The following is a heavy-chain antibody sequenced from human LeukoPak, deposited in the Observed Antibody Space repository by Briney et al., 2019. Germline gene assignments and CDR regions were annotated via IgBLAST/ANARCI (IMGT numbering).Heavy chain of an antibody. J-gene: IGHJ6*04. CDR1: GFTFSSYG. D-gene: IGHD2-2*01. V-gene: IGHV3-33*01. CDR3: AGEYCSSTSCYGLAEGGTGGMDV. CDR2: IWYDGSNK. Sequence: GGSLRLSCAASGFTFSSYGMHWVRQAPGKGLEGVAVIWYDGSNKYYADSVKGRFTISRDNSKNTLYLQMNSLRAEDTAVYYCAGEYCSSTSCYGLAEGGTGGMDVWGKGTTVTVSS.